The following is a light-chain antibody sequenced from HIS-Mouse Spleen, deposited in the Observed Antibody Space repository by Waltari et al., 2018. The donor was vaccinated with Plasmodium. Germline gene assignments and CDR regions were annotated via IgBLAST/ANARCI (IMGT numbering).Light chain of an antibody. J-gene: IGKJ1*01. V-gene: IGKV1-39*01. Sequence: DIQMTQSPSSLSASVGDRVTITCGASQSISSYLNWYQQKPGKAPKLLIYAASSLQSGVPSRFSGSGSGTDFTLTISSLQPEDFATYYCQQSYSTWTFGQGTKVEIK. CDR3: QQSYSTWT. CDR2: AAS. CDR1: QSISSY.